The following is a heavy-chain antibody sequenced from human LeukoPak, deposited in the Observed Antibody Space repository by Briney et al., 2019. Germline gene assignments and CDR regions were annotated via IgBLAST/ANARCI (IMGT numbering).Heavy chain of an antibody. CDR3: AREESSSSGYYFDY. Sequence: GGSLRLSCAASGFTFSRYSMNWVRQAPGKGLEWVSSISISSSYIYYADSVKGRFTMSRDNAKNSLYLQMNSLRAEDTAVYYCAREESSSSGYYFDYWGQGTLVTVSS. V-gene: IGHV3-21*01. D-gene: IGHD6-6*01. J-gene: IGHJ4*02. CDR1: GFTFSRYS. CDR2: ISISSSYI.